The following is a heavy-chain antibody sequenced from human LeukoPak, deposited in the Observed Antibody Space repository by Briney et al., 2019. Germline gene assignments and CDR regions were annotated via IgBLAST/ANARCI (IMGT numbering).Heavy chain of an antibody. CDR3: VRDVWGDRDGYFDN. V-gene: IGHV3-74*01. D-gene: IGHD3-16*01. J-gene: IGHJ4*02. CDR2: INTDGRSA. Sequence: GGSLRLSCAASGFTFSSYWMHWVRQGPGRGLMWVARINTDGRSASYAESVKGRFTVSRDNAKNTLSLQMNSLGPEDTAVYYCVRDVWGDRDGYFDNWGRGTLVTVSS. CDR1: GFTFSSYW.